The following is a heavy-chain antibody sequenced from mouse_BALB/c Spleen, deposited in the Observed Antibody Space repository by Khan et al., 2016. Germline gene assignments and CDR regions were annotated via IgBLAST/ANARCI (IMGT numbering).Heavy chain of an antibody. CDR2: ISSGGST. D-gene: IGHD1-1*01. Sequence: EVELVESGGGLVKPGGSLKLSCAASGFTFSSYAMSWVRQTPEKRLEWVASISSGGSTYYPDSVKGRFTISRDNVRNILYLQMSSLRSEDTAMYYWARGYYGSEGFAYWGQGTLVTVSA. CDR3: ARGYYGSEGFAY. CDR1: GFTFSSYA. V-gene: IGHV5-6-5*01. J-gene: IGHJ3*01.